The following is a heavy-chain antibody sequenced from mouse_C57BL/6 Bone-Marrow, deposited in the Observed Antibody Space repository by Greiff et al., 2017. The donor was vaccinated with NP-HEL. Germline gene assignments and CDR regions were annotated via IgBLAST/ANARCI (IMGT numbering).Heavy chain of an antibody. CDR3: AKAYYSNSWYFDY. CDR2: IDPSDSYT. V-gene: IGHV1-69*01. J-gene: IGHJ2*01. Sequence: QVQLKQPGAELVMPGASVKLSCKASGYTFTSYWMHWVKQRPGQGLEWIGEIDPSDSYTNYNQKFKGKSTLTVDKSSSTAYMQLSSLTSEDSAVYYCAKAYYSNSWYFDYWGQGTTLTVSS. CDR1: GYTFTSYW. D-gene: IGHD2-5*01.